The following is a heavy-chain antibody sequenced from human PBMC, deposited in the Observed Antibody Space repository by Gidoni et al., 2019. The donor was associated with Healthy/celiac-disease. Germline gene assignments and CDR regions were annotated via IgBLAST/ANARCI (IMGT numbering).Heavy chain of an antibody. CDR1: GFTFSSYG. J-gene: IGHJ4*02. Sequence: VQLVESGGGVVHPGRSLRLSCAPSGFTFSSYGRHWVRQAPGKGLEWVAVIWYDGSNKYYADSVKGRFTIARDNSKNTLYLQMNSLRAEDTAVYYWARDGGLSVTTRFPGYWGQGTLVTVSS. CDR3: ARDGGLSVTTRFPGY. D-gene: IGHD4-17*01. V-gene: IGHV3-33*01. CDR2: IWYDGSNK.